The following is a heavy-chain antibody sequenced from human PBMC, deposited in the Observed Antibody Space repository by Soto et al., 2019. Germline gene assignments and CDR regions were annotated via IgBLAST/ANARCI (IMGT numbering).Heavy chain of an antibody. CDR3: ARGRSSSGWDYYFDY. CDR1: GFTFSSFG. CDR2: IWYDGSNK. V-gene: IGHV3-33*01. Sequence: GGSLRLSRAASGFTFSSFGMHWVRQAPGKGLEWVAVIWYDGSNKYYADSVKGRFTISRDNSKNTLYLQMNSLRAEDTAVYYCARGRSSSGWDYYFDYWGQGTLVTVSS. D-gene: IGHD6-19*01. J-gene: IGHJ4*02.